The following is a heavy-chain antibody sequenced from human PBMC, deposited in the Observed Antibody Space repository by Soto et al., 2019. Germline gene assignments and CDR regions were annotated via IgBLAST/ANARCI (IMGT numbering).Heavy chain of an antibody. CDR1: GYSFTTSC. Sequence: ASVKVSCKASGYSFTTSCITWVRQAPGQGLEWMGWISNYNGNTNYAQKLQDRVTLTTDTSASTAYMELRSLRSDDTAVYYCARRLYGDYDYWGQGTLVTVSS. V-gene: IGHV1-18*01. CDR2: ISNYNGNT. D-gene: IGHD4-17*01. J-gene: IGHJ4*02. CDR3: ARRLYGDYDY.